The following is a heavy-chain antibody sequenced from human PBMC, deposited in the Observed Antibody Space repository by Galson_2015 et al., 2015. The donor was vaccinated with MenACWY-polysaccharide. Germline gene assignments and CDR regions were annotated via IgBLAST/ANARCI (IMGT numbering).Heavy chain of an antibody. V-gene: IGHV2-5*02. CDR2: LSWDDDK. CDR1: GFSPGTSGVG. CDR3: AHRRNYGYYVGT. D-gene: IGHD4-17*01. J-gene: IGHJ4*02. Sequence: LGNPTQPLTLPSTFSGFSPGTSGVGAGWIRQRPGKAPVGLAPLSWDDDKRYSPSLKNRLTITKDPSKNQVIPTMTNMDPVDTATYYCAHRRNYGYYVGTWGQGTLVTVSS.